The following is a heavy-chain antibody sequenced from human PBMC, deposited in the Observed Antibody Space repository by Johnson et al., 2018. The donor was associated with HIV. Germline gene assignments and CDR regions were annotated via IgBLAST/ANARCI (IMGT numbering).Heavy chain of an antibody. D-gene: IGHD4-11*01. V-gene: IGHV3-30*03. CDR1: GFTFSNAW. Sequence: QVQLVESGGGMVKPGGSLRLSCAASGFTFSNAWMHWVRQAPGKGLEWVAAISYDGSNKYYADSVKGRFTISRDNSKNTLYLQMNSLRAEDTAVYYCARDADYSKVRAFDIWGQGTMVTVSS. J-gene: IGHJ3*02. CDR3: ARDADYSKVRAFDI. CDR2: ISYDGSNK.